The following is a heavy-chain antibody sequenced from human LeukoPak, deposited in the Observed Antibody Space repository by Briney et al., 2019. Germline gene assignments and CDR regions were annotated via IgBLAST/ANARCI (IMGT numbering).Heavy chain of an antibody. D-gene: IGHD3-16*01. CDR3: ARHYHEWGWDC. J-gene: IGHJ4*02. CDR2: IWPNGVIQ. V-gene: IGHV3-33*01. Sequence: PGRSLRLSCAASGFSFSNYGMHWVRQAPGKGLEWVAVIWPNGVIQYYADSVKGRFTISRDNSKNTLFLQLNGLRVDDSAVYFCARHYHEWGWDCWGQGAQVTVSS. CDR1: GFSFSNYG.